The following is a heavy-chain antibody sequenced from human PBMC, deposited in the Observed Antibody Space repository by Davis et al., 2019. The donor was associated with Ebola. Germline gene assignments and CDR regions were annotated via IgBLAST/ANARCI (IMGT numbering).Heavy chain of an antibody. CDR2: ISAYNCNT. CDR3: ARAITMIVAGWFDP. J-gene: IGHJ5*02. D-gene: IGHD3-22*01. Sequence: ASVKVSCKASGYTFTSYGISWVRQAPGQGLEWMGWISAYNCNTNYAQKLQGRVTMTTDTSTSTAYMELRSLRSDDTAVYYCARAITMIVAGWFDPWGQGTLVTVSS. CDR1: GYTFTSYG. V-gene: IGHV1-18*01.